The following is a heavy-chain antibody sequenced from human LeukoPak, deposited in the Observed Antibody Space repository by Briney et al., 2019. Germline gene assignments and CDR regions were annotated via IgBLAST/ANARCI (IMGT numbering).Heavy chain of an antibody. D-gene: IGHD2-2*01. V-gene: IGHV3-15*01. CDR2: IKSKTDGGTT. J-gene: IGHJ5*02. CDR3: TTAPNIVVVPAATP. Sequence: GGSLRLSCAASGFTFSNAWMSWVRQAPGKGLEWVGRIKSKTDGGTTDYAAPVKGRFTISRDDSKNTLYLQMNSLKTKDTAVYYCTTAPNIVVVPAATPWGQGTLVTVSS. CDR1: GFTFSNAW.